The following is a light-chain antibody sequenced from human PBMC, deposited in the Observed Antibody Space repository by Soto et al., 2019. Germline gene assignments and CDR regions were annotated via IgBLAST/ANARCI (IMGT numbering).Light chain of an antibody. CDR2: KAS. CDR3: QHYKSNSEA. CDR1: QTISSW. V-gene: IGKV1-5*03. J-gene: IGKJ1*01. Sequence: DIQMTQSPSTLSGSVGDRVTITCRASQTISSWLAWYQQKPGKAPKLLIYKASTLKSGVPSRFSGSGSGTEFTRTISSLQPDDFATYYCQHYKSNSEAFGQGTKVEI.